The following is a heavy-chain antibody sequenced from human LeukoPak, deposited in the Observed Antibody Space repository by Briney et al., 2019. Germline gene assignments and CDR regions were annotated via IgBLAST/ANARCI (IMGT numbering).Heavy chain of an antibody. D-gene: IGHD4-17*01. CDR3: ARCTTGNTHYPIDY. CDR2: ISGSGGST. V-gene: IGHV3-23*01. J-gene: IGHJ4*02. Sequence: GGSLRLSCAASGVTFSNSAMSWVRQAPGKGLEWVSAISGSGGSTYYADSVKGRFTTSRDNSKNTLYLQMNSLRAEDTAIYYCARCTTGNTHYPIDYWGQGTLVTVSS. CDR1: GVTFSNSA.